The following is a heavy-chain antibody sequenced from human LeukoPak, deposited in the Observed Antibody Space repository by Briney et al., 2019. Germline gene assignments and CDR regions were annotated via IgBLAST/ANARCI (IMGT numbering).Heavy chain of an antibody. CDR3: ARDCSGGSCYSVY. CDR2: ISYDGSNK. Sequence: PGGSLRLSCAASGFTFSSYGMHWVRQAPGKGLEWVAVISYDGSNKYYADSVKGRFTISRDNSKNTLYLQMNSLRAEDTAVYYCARDCSGGSCYSVYWGQGTLVTVSS. D-gene: IGHD2-15*01. J-gene: IGHJ4*02. V-gene: IGHV3-30*03. CDR1: GFTFSSYG.